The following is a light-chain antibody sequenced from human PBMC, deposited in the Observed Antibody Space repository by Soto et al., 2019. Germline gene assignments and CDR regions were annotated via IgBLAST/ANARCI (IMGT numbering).Light chain of an antibody. CDR2: GVS. J-gene: IGKJ5*01. CDR1: QSISSS. CDR3: QQRSNWPPIT. Sequence: EVVMTQSPATLSVSPGESATLSCRASQSISSSKLAWYQQNPGQAPRLLLFGVSNRATGIPARFSGSVSGTDFTLTISSLEPEDFAFYYGQQRSNWPPITFGQGTRLEIK. V-gene: IGKV3D-20*02.